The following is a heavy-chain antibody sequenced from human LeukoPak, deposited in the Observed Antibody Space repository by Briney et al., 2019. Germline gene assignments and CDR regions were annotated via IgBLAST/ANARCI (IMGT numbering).Heavy chain of an antibody. CDR2: RKQDGSEK. CDR1: GLTFSSYW. J-gene: IGHJ3*02. CDR3: ARTHSSSWFSRDAFDI. V-gene: IGHV3-7*01. Sequence: PGGSLRLSCAASGLTFSSYWMSWVRQAPGKGLEWVANRKQDGSEKYYVDSVKGRFTISRDNAKNSLYLQMNSLRAEDTAVYYCARTHSSSWFSRDAFDIWGQGTMVTVSS. D-gene: IGHD6-13*01.